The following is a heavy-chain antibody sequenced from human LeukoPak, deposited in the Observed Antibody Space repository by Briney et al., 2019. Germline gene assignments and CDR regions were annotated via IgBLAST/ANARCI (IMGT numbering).Heavy chain of an antibody. V-gene: IGHV4-59*01. D-gene: IGHD5-18*01. CDR1: GDSISTYY. J-gene: IGHJ4*02. CDR3: ARDRYGRPIDY. Sequence: PSETLSLTCTVSGDSISTYYWSWIRQPPGKGLEWIGYIYYSGSTNYNPSLKSRVTISVDTSNNQFSLKLSSLTAADTAVYYCARDRYGRPIDYWGQGTLVTVSS. CDR2: IYYSGST.